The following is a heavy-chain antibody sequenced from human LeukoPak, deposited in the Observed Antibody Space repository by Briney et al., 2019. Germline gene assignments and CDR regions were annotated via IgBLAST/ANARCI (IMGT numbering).Heavy chain of an antibody. J-gene: IGHJ6*03. CDR2: IYVTGT. D-gene: IGHD3-16*02. CDR3: ARHIGGGIEDMDV. V-gene: IGHV4-59*08. Sequence: PSETLSLTCTVSGVSIGTYYWSWVRQSPGTGLEWIGYIYVTGTRYNPYLQSRIIISVDRSSNQYVLKMSPATAEDTAEYYGARHIGGGIEDMDVWGRGTKVTVSS. CDR1: GVSIGTYY.